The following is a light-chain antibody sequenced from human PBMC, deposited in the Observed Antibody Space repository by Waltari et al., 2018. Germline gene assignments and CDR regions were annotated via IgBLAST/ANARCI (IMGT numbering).Light chain of an antibody. CDR3: QAWGTGTKRE. Sequence: QVVLTQSPSASASLGASAKLTCTLSSGHSSYAIAWHQQQPEKGPRYLMKLNSDGSHSRGDGIPDRFSGSSSGAERYLTISRLQSEDEADYFCQAWGTGTKREFGGGTKLTVL. J-gene: IGLJ2*01. V-gene: IGLV4-69*01. CDR1: SGHSSYA. CDR2: LNSDGSH.